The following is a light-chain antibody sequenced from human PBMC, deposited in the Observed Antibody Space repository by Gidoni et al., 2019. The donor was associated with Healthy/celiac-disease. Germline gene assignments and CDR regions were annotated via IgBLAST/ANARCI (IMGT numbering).Light chain of an antibody. V-gene: IGKV4-1*01. CDR1: QSVLYSSNNKNY. CDR2: WAS. J-gene: IGKJ2*01. Sequence: DIVMTQSPDSPAVSLGETATITCKSSQSVLYSSNNKNYLAWYQQKPGQPPKLLIYWASTRESGVPDRFSGSGSGTDFTLTISSLQAEDVAVYYCQQYYSTPRAFGQGTKLEIK. CDR3: QQYYSTPRA.